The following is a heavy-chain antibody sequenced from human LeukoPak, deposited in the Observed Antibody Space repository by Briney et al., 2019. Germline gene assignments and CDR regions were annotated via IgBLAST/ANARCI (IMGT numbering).Heavy chain of an antibody. CDR2: INHSGST. D-gene: IGHD3-10*01. Sequence: SETLSLTCAVSGGSFSGYYWSWIRQPPGKGLEWIGEINHSGSTNYNPSLKSRVTISVDTSKNQFSLKLSSVTAADTAVYYCARGRGYYYGPGSFPRGSDPWGQGTLVTVSS. V-gene: IGHV4-34*01. J-gene: IGHJ5*02. CDR3: ARGRGYYYGPGSFPRGSDP. CDR1: GGSFSGYY.